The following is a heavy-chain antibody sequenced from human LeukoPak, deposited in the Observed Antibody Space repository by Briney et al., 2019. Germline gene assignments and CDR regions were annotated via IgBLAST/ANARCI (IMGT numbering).Heavy chain of an antibody. J-gene: IGHJ4*02. CDR2: IYHSGST. D-gene: IGHD3-10*01. Sequence: PSETLSLTCAISGYSISSGYYWGWIRQPPGKGLEWIGSIYHSGSTYYNPSLKSRVTISVDTSKNQFSLKLSSLIAADTAVYYCARHVSSGSPSYYFDYWGQGTLVPVSS. CDR1: GYSISSGYY. V-gene: IGHV4-38-2*01. CDR3: ARHVSSGSPSYYFDY.